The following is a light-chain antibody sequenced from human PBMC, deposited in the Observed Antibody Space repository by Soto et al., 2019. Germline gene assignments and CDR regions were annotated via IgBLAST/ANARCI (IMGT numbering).Light chain of an antibody. V-gene: IGKV3-15*01. CDR1: QDIGSA. CDR3: QQYVDRPRP. Sequence: TQSPATLSVSPGDRATLSCRASQDIGSAVAWYHQRSGQAPRLLIFDASIRVPTTPARFSGSVSGTEITHTLSTLESEDFAVYSCQQYVDRPRPFGPGTKVDIK. J-gene: IGKJ1*01. CDR2: DAS.